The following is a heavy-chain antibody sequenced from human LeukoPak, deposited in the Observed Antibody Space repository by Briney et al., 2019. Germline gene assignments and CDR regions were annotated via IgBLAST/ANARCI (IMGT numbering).Heavy chain of an antibody. CDR1: GFTFSSYG. CDR2: ISYDGSNK. V-gene: IGHV3-30*18. J-gene: IGHJ6*02. CDR3: AKDLRGYSSSWYGQTGYGMDV. Sequence: PGGSLKLSCAASGFTFSSYGMHWVRQAPGKGLEWVAVISYDGSNKYYADSVKGRFTISRDNSKNTLYLQMNSLRAEDTAVYYCAKDLRGYSSSWYGQTGYGMDVWGQGTTVTVSS. D-gene: IGHD6-13*01.